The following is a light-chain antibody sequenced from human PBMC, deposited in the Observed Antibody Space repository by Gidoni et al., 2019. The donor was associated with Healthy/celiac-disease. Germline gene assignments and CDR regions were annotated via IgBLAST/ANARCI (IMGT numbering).Light chain of an antibody. Sequence: SQMTQSPSSLSASVGDRDTITCRASQSISSYLNWYQQKPGKAPKLLIYAASSLQSGVPSRFSGSGSGTDFTLTISSLQPEDFATYYCQQSYSTPITFXQXTRLXIK. CDR3: QQSYSTPIT. V-gene: IGKV1-39*01. J-gene: IGKJ5*01. CDR2: AAS. CDR1: QSISSY.